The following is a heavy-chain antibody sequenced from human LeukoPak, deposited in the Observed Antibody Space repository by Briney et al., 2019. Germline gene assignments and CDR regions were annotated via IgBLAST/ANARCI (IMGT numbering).Heavy chain of an antibody. CDR2: IYHTEST. D-gene: IGHD2-2*03. J-gene: IGHJ5*02. CDR3: ARDLMDGFDP. CDR1: GYSISSGYY. Sequence: SETLSLTCAVSGYSISSGYYWGWIRQPPGKGLEWIGSIYHTESTYYNPSFKSRVIISVDTSKNYFSLKLSSVTAADTAVYYCARDLMDGFDPWGQGTLVTVSS. V-gene: IGHV4-38-2*02.